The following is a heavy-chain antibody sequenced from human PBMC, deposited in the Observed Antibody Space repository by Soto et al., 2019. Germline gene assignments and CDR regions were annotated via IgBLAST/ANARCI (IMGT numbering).Heavy chain of an antibody. CDR2: IWYDGSEK. Sequence: QIQLVDSGGGVVQPGRSLRLSCAASGFSFSHSGMHWVRQAPGKGLEWVAVIWYDGSEKYYADSVKGRFTISRDNSKNTAYLHMNSLTTDDTAIYYCAKDYGTEAHCGSDRYARGYFDHWGQGTLVTVSS. V-gene: IGHV3-33*06. CDR3: AKDYGTEAHCGSDRYARGYFDH. D-gene: IGHD2-21*02. CDR1: GFSFSHSG. J-gene: IGHJ4*02.